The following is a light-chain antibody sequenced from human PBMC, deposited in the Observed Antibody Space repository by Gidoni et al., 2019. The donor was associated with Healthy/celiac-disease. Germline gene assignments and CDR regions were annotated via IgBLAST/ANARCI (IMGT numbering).Light chain of an antibody. Sequence: EIVLTQSPATLSLSPGERATRSCRASQSVSSYLAWYQQKPGQAPRLLIYDASNRATGIPARFSGSWSGTDFTLTISSLEPEDFAVYYCQQHSNWPLTFGQGTKVEIK. CDR3: QQHSNWPLT. V-gene: IGKV3-11*01. CDR1: QSVSSY. CDR2: DAS. J-gene: IGKJ1*01.